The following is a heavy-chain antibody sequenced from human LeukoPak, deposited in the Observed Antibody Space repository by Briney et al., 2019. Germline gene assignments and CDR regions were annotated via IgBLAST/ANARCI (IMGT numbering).Heavy chain of an antibody. Sequence: PGGSLRLSCAASGFXFSNYVMSWVRQAPGKGLEWVSGISGSGGSTNYADSVKGRFTISRDNSKNILFLQINSLRGEDTAVYYCIAGGWSTDAFEMWGQGTTVTVSS. D-gene: IGHD6-19*01. CDR3: IAGGWSTDAFEM. CDR2: ISGSGGST. J-gene: IGHJ3*02. CDR1: GFXFSNYV. V-gene: IGHV3-23*01.